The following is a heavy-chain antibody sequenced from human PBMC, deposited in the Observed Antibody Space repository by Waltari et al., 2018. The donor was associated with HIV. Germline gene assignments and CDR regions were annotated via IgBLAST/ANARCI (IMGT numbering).Heavy chain of an antibody. Sequence: QVQLVQSGSEVKKPGASMKVSCKASGYTFTDYFMHWVRQAPGQGLEWMGWINPNSGDTNNAQKFQGRVTLTRDTSISTVYMELSGLTSDDTAMYYCARDGAFDIWGQGTMITVSS. CDR1: GYTFTDYF. J-gene: IGHJ3*02. V-gene: IGHV1-2*02. CDR3: ARDGAFDI. CDR2: INPNSGDT.